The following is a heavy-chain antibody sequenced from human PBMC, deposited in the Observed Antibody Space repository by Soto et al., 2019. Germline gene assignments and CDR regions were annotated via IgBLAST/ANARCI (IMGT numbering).Heavy chain of an antibody. V-gene: IGHV1-18*01. CDR1: GYTFTSYG. J-gene: IGHJ3*02. Sequence: QFQVVQSGAEVKKPGASVKVSCKPSGYTFTSYGVSWVRQAPGQGLEWMGWVSTYNGNTKYTQKLQGRVTMTIDTSTSTAYMELRSLRSDDTAVYYCASRIVAGGAFEIWGQGTMVTVSS. CDR3: ASRIVAGGAFEI. D-gene: IGHD6-19*01. CDR2: VSTYNGNT.